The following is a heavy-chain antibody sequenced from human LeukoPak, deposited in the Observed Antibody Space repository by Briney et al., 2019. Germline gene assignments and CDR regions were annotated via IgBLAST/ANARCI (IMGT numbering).Heavy chain of an antibody. CDR1: GGSISSYY. Sequence: SETLSLTCTVSGGSISSYYWSWIRQPAGKGLEWIGRIYTSGSTNYNPSLKSRVAMSVDTSKNQFSLKLSSVTAADTAVYYCASGPRGFYYYYGMDVWGQGTTVTVSS. CDR2: IYTSGST. J-gene: IGHJ6*02. V-gene: IGHV4-4*07. CDR3: ASGPRGFYYYYGMDV. D-gene: IGHD5-12*01.